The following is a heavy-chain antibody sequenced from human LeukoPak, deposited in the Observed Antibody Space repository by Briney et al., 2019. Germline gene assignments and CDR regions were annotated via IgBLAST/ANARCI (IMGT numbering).Heavy chain of an antibody. D-gene: IGHD6-13*01. CDR2: ISYDENHI. V-gene: IGHV3-30*03. J-gene: IGHJ6*03. CDR1: GFTFRNYG. Sequence: GGSLRLSCAASGFTFRNYGLSWVRQAPGKGLEWVAVISYDENHIYYADSVKGRFTISRDNSKNTLYLQMNSLRAENTAVYYCARDGAAAGPRYYYYYMDVWGKGTTVTVSS. CDR3: ARDGAAAGPRYYYYYMDV.